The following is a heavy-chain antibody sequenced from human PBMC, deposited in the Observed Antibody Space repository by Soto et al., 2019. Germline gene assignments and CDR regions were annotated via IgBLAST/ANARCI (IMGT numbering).Heavy chain of an antibody. CDR1: GGSISSGGYY. D-gene: IGHD5-18*01. CDR2: IYYSGST. V-gene: IGHV4-31*03. CDR3: ARHTAMVLFDY. J-gene: IGHJ4*02. Sequence: LSLTCTVSGGSISSGGYYWSWIRQHPGKGLEWIGYIYYSGSTYYNPSLKSRVTISVDTSKNQFSLKLSSVTAADTAVYYCARHTAMVLFDYWGQGTLVTVSS.